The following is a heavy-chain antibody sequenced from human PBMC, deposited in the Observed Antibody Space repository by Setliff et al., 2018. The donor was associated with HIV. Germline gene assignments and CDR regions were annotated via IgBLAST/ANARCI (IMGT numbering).Heavy chain of an antibody. CDR1: GGSISFGCYY. CDR2: MRTSGST. Sequence: SETLSLTCTVSGGSISFGCYYWSWIRQPAGKGLEWIGRMRTSGSTSYSPSLKSRVTISIDTSKNQFSLELTSLIAADTAVYYCAREECTSWPRVHYWGLGALVTVSS. V-gene: IGHV4-61*02. J-gene: IGHJ4*02. D-gene: IGHD6-13*01. CDR3: AREECTSWPRVHY.